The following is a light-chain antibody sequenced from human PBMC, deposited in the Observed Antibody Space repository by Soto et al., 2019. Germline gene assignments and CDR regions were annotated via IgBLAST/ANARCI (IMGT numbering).Light chain of an antibody. Sequence: DIQMTQSTSYLSASVGDRVTITYRASRSISSYLNWYQQKPGRAPKFLIYAASNLQSGVPSRFSGSGSGTEFTLTISSLQPEDFATYYCQQSYSTLAFGPGTRVDVK. V-gene: IGKV1-39*01. CDR3: QQSYSTLA. CDR1: RSISSY. CDR2: AAS. J-gene: IGKJ3*01.